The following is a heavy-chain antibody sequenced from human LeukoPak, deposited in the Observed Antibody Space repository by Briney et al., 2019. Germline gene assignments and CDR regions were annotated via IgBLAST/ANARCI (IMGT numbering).Heavy chain of an antibody. D-gene: IGHD3-3*01. CDR1: GYTFTGYY. Sequence: GASVKVSCKASGYTFTGYYMYWVRQAPGRGLEWMGWINPNSGGTNYAQKFQGRVTMTRDTSISTAYMELSRLRSDDTAVYYCTRPYYDFWSGYADNWFDPWGQGTLVTVSS. CDR2: INPNSGGT. J-gene: IGHJ5*02. V-gene: IGHV1-2*02. CDR3: TRPYYDFWSGYADNWFDP.